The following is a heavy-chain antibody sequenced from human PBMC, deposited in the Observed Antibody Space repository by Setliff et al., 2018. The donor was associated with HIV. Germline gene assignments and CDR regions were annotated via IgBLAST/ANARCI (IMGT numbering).Heavy chain of an antibody. CDR3: ARGALLAVFDFDH. V-gene: IGHV1-18*01. CDR2: INVGNGDT. Sequence: ASVKVSCKASGYTFTSYGISWVRQAPGQSLEWMGWINVGNGDTKYSQDLQGRITITRDTSANTAYMELSRLRSDDTAVYFCARGALLAVFDFDHWGHGTLVTVSS. J-gene: IGHJ4*01. CDR1: GYTFTSYG. D-gene: IGHD3-10*01.